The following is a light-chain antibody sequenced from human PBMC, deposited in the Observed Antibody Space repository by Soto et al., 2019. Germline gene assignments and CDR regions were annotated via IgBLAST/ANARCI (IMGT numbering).Light chain of an antibody. CDR1: QSVNSNS. CDR3: QQRSDWPPT. Sequence: EVVLTQSPGTLSLSPGERATLSCRASQSVNSNSLAWYQQKPGQAPRVFIYGASTRATGIPDRFSGSGSGTDFTLTISSLEPEDFAVYFCQQRSDWPPTFGQGTRLEIK. J-gene: IGKJ5*01. CDR2: GAS. V-gene: IGKV3D-20*02.